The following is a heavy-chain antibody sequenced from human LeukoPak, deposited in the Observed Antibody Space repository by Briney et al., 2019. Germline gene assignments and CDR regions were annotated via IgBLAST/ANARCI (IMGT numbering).Heavy chain of an antibody. CDR3: AKEGSTDPRNYFDY. D-gene: IGHD4-17*01. CDR2: ISGSGGST. J-gene: IGHJ4*02. V-gene: IGHV3-23*01. CDR1: GFTFSNYA. Sequence: GGSLRLSCAASGFTFSNYAMSWVRQAPGKGLEWVSGISGSGGSTYYADSVKGRFTISRDNSKNRLYLQMNSLRADDTAVYYCAKEGSTDPRNYFDYWGQGTLVTVSS.